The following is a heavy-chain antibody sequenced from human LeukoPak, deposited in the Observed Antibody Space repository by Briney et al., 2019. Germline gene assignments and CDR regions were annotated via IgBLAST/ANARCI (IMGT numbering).Heavy chain of an antibody. CDR3: ATEGVGKYSSGPGGLH. Sequence: GSSVKVSCKASGGTFSSYAISWVRQAPGQGLEWMGWINPNSGGTNYAQKFQGRVTMTEDTSTDTAYMELSSLRSEDTAVYYCATEGVGKYSSGPGGLHWGQGTLVTVSS. CDR1: GGTFSSYA. D-gene: IGHD6-19*01. J-gene: IGHJ4*02. CDR2: INPNSGGT. V-gene: IGHV1-69*04.